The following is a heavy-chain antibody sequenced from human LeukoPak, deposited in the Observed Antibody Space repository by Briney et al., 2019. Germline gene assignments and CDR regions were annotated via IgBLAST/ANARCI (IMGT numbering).Heavy chain of an antibody. CDR3: ARGAIRSYFDY. V-gene: IGHV3-21*01. CDR1: GFTFSSYS. J-gene: IGHJ4*02. D-gene: IGHD3-16*01. CDR2: ITSSSSYI. Sequence: PGGSLRLSCAASGFTFSSYSMNWVRQAPGKGLEWVSSITSSSSYIYYADSVKGRFTISRDNAKNSLYQQMNSLRAEDTAVYYCARGAIRSYFDYWGQGTLVTVSS.